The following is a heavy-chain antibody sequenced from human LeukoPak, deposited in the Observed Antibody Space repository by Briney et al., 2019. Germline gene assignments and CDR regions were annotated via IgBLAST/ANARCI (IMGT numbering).Heavy chain of an antibody. CDR1: GFTFSSYW. D-gene: IGHD1-26*01. V-gene: IGHV3-7*01. CDR3: ARDEGIVGATTPFDY. J-gene: IGHJ4*02. CDR2: IKQDGSEK. Sequence: GGSLRLSCAASGFTFSSYWMSWVRQAPGKGLEWVANIKQDGSEKYYVDSVKGRFTISRDNAKNPLYLQMNSLRAEDTAVYYCARDEGIVGATTPFDYWGQGTLVTVSS.